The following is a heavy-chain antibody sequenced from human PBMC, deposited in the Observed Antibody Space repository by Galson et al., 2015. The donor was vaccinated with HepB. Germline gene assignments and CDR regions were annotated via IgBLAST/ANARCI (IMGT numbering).Heavy chain of an antibody. V-gene: IGHV5-51*03. CDR3: ARGWRPDYGVTHLTLDF. Sequence: QSGAEVKKAGQSLKISCQGFGYNFAGYWVAWVRQMPGKGLEWMGIMYAGDSDARYSPSFQGQVTISADKSVRTAYLQWTSLKPSDTAIYYWARGWRPDYGVTHLTLDFWGQGTLVAVSS. CDR2: MYAGDSDA. D-gene: IGHD4/OR15-4a*01. J-gene: IGHJ4*02. CDR1: GYNFAGYW.